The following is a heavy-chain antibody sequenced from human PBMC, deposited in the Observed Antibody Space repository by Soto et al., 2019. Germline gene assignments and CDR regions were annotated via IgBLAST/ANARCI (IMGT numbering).Heavy chain of an antibody. CDR2: INAGNAKT. J-gene: IGHJ4*02. V-gene: IGHV1-3*01. D-gene: IGHD6-19*01. CDR1: GYTFTNYA. CDR3: ARDGAVAGNTNFDY. Sequence: ASVKLSCKASGYTFTNYALHWVRQGPGQRLEWMGWINAGNAKTKYSQKFQGRVTISRDTSASTAYMELSSLRSEDTAVYYCARDGAVAGNTNFDYWGQGTLVNAPQ.